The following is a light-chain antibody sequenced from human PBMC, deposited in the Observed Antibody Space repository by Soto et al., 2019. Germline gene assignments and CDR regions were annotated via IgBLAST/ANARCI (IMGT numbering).Light chain of an antibody. CDR3: SSYRTSNTRQIV. CDR2: DVT. Sequence: QSALTQPASVSGSPGQSITISCTGTSSDVGGLNYVSWYQQHPGKAPKLMIYDVTNRPSGVSNRFSSSKSGNTASLSISGLQPEDEADYYCSSYRTSNTRQIVCGTGTKVTVL. J-gene: IGLJ1*01. V-gene: IGLV2-14*01. CDR1: SSDVGGLNY.